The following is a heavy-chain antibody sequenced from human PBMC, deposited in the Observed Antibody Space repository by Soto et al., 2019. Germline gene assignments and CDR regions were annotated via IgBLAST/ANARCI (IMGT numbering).Heavy chain of an antibody. D-gene: IGHD6-13*01. J-gene: IGHJ6*02. CDR3: AGGRGRQQLVMSYYYGMDV. CDR1: GGSFSGYY. V-gene: IGHV4-34*01. CDR2: INHSGST. Sequence: LSLTCAVYGGSFSGYYWSWIRQPPGKGLEWIGEINHSGSTNYNPSLKSRVTISVDTSKNQFSLNLSSVTAADTAVYYCAGGRGRQQLVMSYYYGMDVWGQGTTVTVSS.